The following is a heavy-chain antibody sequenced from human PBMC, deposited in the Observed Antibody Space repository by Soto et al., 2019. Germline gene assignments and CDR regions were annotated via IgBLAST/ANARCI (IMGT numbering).Heavy chain of an antibody. J-gene: IGHJ4*02. D-gene: IGHD1-20*01. Sequence: GGSLRLSCAASGFTVSSNYMSWVRQAPGKGLEWVSVIYSGGSTYYADSVKGRFIISRDDAKNSLFLQMNSLRAEDTAVYYCARILIIGTTRGSSFDYWGQGTLVTVSS. CDR1: GFTVSSNY. CDR3: ARILIIGTTRGSSFDY. V-gene: IGHV3-66*01. CDR2: IYSGGST.